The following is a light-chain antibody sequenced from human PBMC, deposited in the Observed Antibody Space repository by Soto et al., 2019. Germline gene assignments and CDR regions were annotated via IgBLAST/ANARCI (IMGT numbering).Light chain of an antibody. V-gene: IGLV2-14*01. J-gene: IGLJ1*01. CDR3: SSYTSSSTLGV. Sequence: QSVLTQPASVSGSPGQSITISCTGTSSDVGGYNYVSWYQQHPGKAPKLMIYDVRNRPSGVSNRFSGSKSGNTASLNISGFQAEDEADYYCSSYTSSSTLGVFGTGTKVTVL. CDR2: DVR. CDR1: SSDVGGYNY.